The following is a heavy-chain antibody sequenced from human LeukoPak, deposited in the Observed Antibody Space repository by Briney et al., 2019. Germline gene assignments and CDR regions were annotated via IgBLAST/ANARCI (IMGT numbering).Heavy chain of an antibody. D-gene: IGHD6-13*01. CDR3: ARKTDRLGAVGRDRYFDL. J-gene: IGHJ2*01. Sequence: PGGSLRLSCTASGFMFSGYEMTWVRQAPGKGLEWMSYISVNGGAMHYADSVRGRFTTSRDDAKNSLYLHMNSLRVEDTAIYYCARKTDRLGAVGRDRYFDLWGRGTLITVSS. CDR1: GFMFSGYE. V-gene: IGHV3-48*03. CDR2: ISVNGGAM.